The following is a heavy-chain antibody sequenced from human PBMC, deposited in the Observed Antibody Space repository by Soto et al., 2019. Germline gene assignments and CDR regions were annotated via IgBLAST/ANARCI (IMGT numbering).Heavy chain of an antibody. CDR1: GFTFSSYA. CDR3: AKDSLHSGYDLRGNFDY. V-gene: IGHV3-23*01. Sequence: GGSLRLSCAASGFTFSSYAMSWVRQAPGKGLEWVSAISGSGGSTYYADSVKGRFTISRDNSKNTLYLQMNSLRAEDTAVYYCAKDSLHSGYDLRGNFDYWGQGTLVTVSS. CDR2: ISGSGGST. J-gene: IGHJ4*02. D-gene: IGHD5-12*01.